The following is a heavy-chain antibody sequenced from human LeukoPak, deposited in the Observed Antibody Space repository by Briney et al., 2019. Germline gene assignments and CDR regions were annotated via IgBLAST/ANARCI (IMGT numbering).Heavy chain of an antibody. Sequence: ASVKVSCKASGYTFTAYYMHWVRQAPGQGREWMGWINPNSGGTNSAQRFQGRVTMTRDTSINTAYMELSRLRSDDTAVYYCARRPLVAVAGLDYWGQGTLVTVSS. CDR2: INPNSGGT. CDR1: GYTFTAYY. CDR3: ARRPLVAVAGLDY. D-gene: IGHD6-19*01. V-gene: IGHV1-2*02. J-gene: IGHJ4*02.